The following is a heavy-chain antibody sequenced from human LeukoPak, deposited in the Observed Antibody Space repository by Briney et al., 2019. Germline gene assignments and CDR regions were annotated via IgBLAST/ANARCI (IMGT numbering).Heavy chain of an antibody. CDR3: AKDLGIALDY. CDR1: GFTFTNHG. V-gene: IGHV3-21*01. CDR2: ISSSSSYI. J-gene: IGHJ4*02. Sequence: GGSLRLSCAASGFTFTNHGMNWVRQAPGKGLEWVSSISSSSSYIYYADSVKGRFTISRDNAKNSLYLQMNSLRAEDTAVYYCAKDLGIALDYWGQGTLVTVSS. D-gene: IGHD6-13*01.